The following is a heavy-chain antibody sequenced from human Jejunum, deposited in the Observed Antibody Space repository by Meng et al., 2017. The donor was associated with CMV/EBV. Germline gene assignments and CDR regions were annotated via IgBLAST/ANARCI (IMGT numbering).Heavy chain of an antibody. CDR2: IYYIGTT. D-gene: IGHD4/OR15-4a*01. V-gene: IGHV4-59*01. Sequence: QVQLQESGPGLVKPSEPLSLTCPVPGGSTSNYDWSWIRQSPGKGLEWIGYIYYIGTTNYNPSLKSRVTISIDTSKNQFSLKLSSVTAADTAVYYCARGRSGNDYWFDPWGQGTLVTVSS. CDR3: ARGRSGNDYWFDP. CDR1: GGSTSNYD. J-gene: IGHJ5*02.